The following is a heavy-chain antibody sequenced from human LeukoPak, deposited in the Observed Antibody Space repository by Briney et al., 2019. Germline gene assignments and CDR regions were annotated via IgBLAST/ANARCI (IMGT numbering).Heavy chain of an antibody. CDR1: GGSISSYY. CDR2: IYYSGST. Sequence: SETLSLTCTVSGGSISSYYWSWIRQPPGKGLEWIGYIYYSGSTYYNPSLKSRVTISVDTSKNQFSLKLSSVTAADTAVYYCAVNREEVFSLRRHLDYWGQGTLVTVSS. J-gene: IGHJ4*02. CDR3: AVNREEVFSLRRHLDY. D-gene: IGHD1-14*01. V-gene: IGHV4-59*06.